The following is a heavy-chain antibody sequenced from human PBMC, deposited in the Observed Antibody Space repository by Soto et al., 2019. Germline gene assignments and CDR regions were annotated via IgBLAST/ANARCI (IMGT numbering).Heavy chain of an antibody. J-gene: IGHJ6*02. CDR2: ISTLNGNT. CDR1: GYDYVTYA. V-gene: IGHV1-18*01. CDR3: ARRVQVWXPDYYGMDV. Sequence: QAQLVQSGAEVKKPGASVNVSCKASGYDYVTYAITWVRQRPGQGLEWMGWISTLNGNTNYAQNFQGRVTMTTDTSTRIVHLELRSLRXXXTAVYYCARRVQVWXPDYYGMDVWGQGTTXTVSS. D-gene: IGHD6-19*01.